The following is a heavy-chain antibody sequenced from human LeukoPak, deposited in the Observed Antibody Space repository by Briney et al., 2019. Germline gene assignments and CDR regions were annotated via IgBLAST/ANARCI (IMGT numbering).Heavy chain of an antibody. CDR1: GFTFSSYW. CDR3: AKTRLYYYDSSGYYFDY. D-gene: IGHD3-22*01. CDR2: IKQEGSEK. V-gene: IGHV3-7*01. J-gene: IGHJ4*02. Sequence: GGSLRLSCAASGFTFSSYWMSWGRQAPGKGLGWVANIKQEGSEKYYVDSVKRRFTISRDNAKNSLYLQMNSLRAEDTAVYYCAKTRLYYYDSSGYYFDYWGQGTLVTVSS.